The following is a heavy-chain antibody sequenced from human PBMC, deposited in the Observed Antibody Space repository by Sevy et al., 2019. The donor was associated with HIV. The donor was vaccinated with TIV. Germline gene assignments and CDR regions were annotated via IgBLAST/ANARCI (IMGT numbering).Heavy chain of an antibody. CDR3: ARDPGSYPRIGAFDI. V-gene: IGHV3-21*01. D-gene: IGHD1-26*01. CDR1: GFTFSSYS. CDR2: ISSSSSYI. Sequence: GGSLRLSCAASGFTFSSYSMNWVRQAPGKGLEWVSSISSSSSYIYYADSVKGRFTISRDNAKNSLYLQMNSLRAEDTAVYYCARDPGSYPRIGAFDIWGQGTMVTVSS. J-gene: IGHJ3*02.